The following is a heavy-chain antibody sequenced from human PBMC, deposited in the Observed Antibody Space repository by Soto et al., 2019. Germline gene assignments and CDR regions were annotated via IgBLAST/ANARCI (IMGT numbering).Heavy chain of an antibody. CDR3: ACTHDDYDTLDY. Sequence: SVKVSCKASGGTFSSYAISWVRQAPGQGLEWMGGIIPIFGTANYAQKFQGRVTITADESTSTAYMELSSLRSEDTAVYYCACTHDDYDTLDYWGQGTLVTVPS. V-gene: IGHV1-69*13. J-gene: IGHJ4*02. CDR2: IIPIFGTA. CDR1: GGTFSSYA. D-gene: IGHD3-9*01.